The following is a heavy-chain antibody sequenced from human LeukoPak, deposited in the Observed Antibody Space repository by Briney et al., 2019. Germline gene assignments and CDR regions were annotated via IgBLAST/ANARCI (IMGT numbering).Heavy chain of an antibody. V-gene: IGHV4-34*01. J-gene: IGHJ6*04. Sequence: PSETLSLTCAVYGGSFSGYYWSWIRQPPGKGLEWIGEINHSGSTNYNPSLKSRVTISVDTSKNQFSLKLSSVTAADTAVYYCARVARGVVDVWGKGTTVTISS. D-gene: IGHD3-16*01. CDR2: INHSGST. CDR1: GGSFSGYY. CDR3: ARVARGVVDV.